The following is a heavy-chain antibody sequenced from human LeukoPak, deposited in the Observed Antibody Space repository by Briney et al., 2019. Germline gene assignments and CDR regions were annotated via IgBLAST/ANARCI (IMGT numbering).Heavy chain of an antibody. CDR2: IWFDGSQE. V-gene: IGHV3-33*01. J-gene: IGHJ3*02. Sequence: GSLRLSCAASASDFSRHGMHWVRQAPGKGLEWVALIWFDGSQEYYADSVRGRFTVSRDDSNNMVYLQMNSLRDEDAAVYYCARDSHGSGYDDFDIWGQGTMVTVSS. D-gene: IGHD3-10*01. CDR3: ARDSHGSGYDDFDI. CDR1: ASDFSRHG.